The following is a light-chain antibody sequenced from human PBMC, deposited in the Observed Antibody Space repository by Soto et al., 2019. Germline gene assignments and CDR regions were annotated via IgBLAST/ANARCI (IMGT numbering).Light chain of an antibody. CDR3: QQYDKWPRT. J-gene: IGKJ1*01. CDR1: QSVSSY. Sequence: EVGLTQSPATLSLSPGERATLSCRASQSVSSYLAWYQQKPGQAPRLLIYGASTRATGVPARFSGSGSRTEFTLTISNLQSEDFAVYHCQQYDKWPRTFGQGTKVDIK. CDR2: GAS. V-gene: IGKV3-15*01.